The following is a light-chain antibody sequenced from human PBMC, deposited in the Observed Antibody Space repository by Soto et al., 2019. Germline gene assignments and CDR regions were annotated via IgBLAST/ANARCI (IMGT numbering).Light chain of an antibody. CDR1: SSNIGAGYD. CDR2: GNG. J-gene: IGLJ2*01. CDR3: QSYDSSLSGSV. Sequence: QSVLTQPPSVSGAPGQRVTISCTGSSSNIGAGYDVHWYQQLPGTAPKLLIYGNGNRPSGVPDRSSGSTSGTSASLAITGLQTEDEADYYCQSYDSSLSGSVFGGGTKLTVL. V-gene: IGLV1-40*01.